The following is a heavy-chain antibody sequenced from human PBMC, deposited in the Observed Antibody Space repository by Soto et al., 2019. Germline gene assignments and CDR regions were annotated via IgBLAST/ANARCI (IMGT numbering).Heavy chain of an antibody. Sequence: QVQLVESGGGVVQPGRSLRLSCAASGFTFSSYAMHWVRQAPGKGLEWVAVISYDGSNKYYADSVKGRFTISRDNSKNQLYLQMNRLRAEDTAVYYCARGVRDFPYYYDSSGYLPHWGQGTLVTVSS. CDR3: ARGVRDFPYYYDSSGYLPH. V-gene: IGHV3-30-3*01. J-gene: IGHJ4*02. D-gene: IGHD3-22*01. CDR1: GFTFSSYA. CDR2: ISYDGSNK.